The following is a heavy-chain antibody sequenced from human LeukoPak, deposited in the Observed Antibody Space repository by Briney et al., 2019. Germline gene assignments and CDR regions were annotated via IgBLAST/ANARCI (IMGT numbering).Heavy chain of an antibody. Sequence: GGSLRLSCAASGFTFSSYYMNWVRRAPGKGLEWVASISRSTNNTYYACSVKGRFTISRDNAKTPLYLQMTSLTAEDTAVYYCTRVSYADGGYFDYWGQGTLVTVSS. CDR2: ISRSTNNT. CDR1: GFTFSSYY. D-gene: IGHD3-16*01. V-gene: IGHV3-21*01. CDR3: TRVSYADGGYFDY. J-gene: IGHJ4*02.